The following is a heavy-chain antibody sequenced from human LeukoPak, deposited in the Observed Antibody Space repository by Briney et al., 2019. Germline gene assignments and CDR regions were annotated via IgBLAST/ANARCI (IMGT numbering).Heavy chain of an antibody. J-gene: IGHJ6*03. Sequence: GGSLRLSCAGSGFTFSSYWMSWVRQAPGKGLEWVASIKRDGSEEYYVDSVKDRFTISRDNAKNSVYLQMNSLRAEDTAVYYCTRPRAALILPHQYYYMDVWGKGTTVTVSS. CDR2: IKRDGSEE. D-gene: IGHD6-6*01. CDR3: TRPRAALILPHQYYYMDV. V-gene: IGHV3-7*01. CDR1: GFTFSSYW.